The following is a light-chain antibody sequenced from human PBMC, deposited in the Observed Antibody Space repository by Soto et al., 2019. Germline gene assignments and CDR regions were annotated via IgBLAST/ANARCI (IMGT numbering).Light chain of an antibody. V-gene: IGKV3-20*01. CDR2: GSS. CDR1: QSVSSSN. J-gene: IGKJ2*01. CDR3: QQYDNSPYT. Sequence: VLTQSPGTLSLSPGERATLSCRASQSVSSSNLAWYQKKPGQAPRVLIYGSSTRATGIPDRFSGSGSGTDFTLTISRLEPEDFAVYYCQQYDNSPYTFGKGTILEIK.